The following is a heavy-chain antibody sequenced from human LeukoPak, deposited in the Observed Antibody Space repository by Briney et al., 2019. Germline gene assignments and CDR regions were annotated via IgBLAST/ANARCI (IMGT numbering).Heavy chain of an antibody. CDR2: IKQDGSEK. J-gene: IGHJ4*02. Sequence: GGSLRLCCAASGFTFSSYWMSWVRQAPGKGLEWVANIKQDGSEKYYVDSVKGRFTISRDNAKNSLYLQMNSLRAEDTAVYYCARLMYYYGSGSYLYWGQGTLVTVSS. V-gene: IGHV3-7*01. CDR3: ARLMYYYGSGSYLY. D-gene: IGHD3-10*01. CDR1: GFTFSSYW.